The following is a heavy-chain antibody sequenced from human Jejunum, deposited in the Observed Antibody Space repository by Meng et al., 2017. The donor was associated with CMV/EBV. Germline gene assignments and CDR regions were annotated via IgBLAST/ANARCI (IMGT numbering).Heavy chain of an antibody. CDR3: ALRGLAAGTFQQ. CDR1: DDSMSRNC. D-gene: IGHD6-13*01. CDR2: ICYDGMT. J-gene: IGHJ1*01. V-gene: IGHV4-59*01. Sequence: QGQLEESGPGLLKPSETLSLTCAVSDDSMSRNCWSWIRQPPGKGLEWIGYICYDGMTNYNPSLKSRITISGDTSKNQFSLQVTSVTAADTAMYYCALRGLAAGTFQQWGQGTLVTVSS.